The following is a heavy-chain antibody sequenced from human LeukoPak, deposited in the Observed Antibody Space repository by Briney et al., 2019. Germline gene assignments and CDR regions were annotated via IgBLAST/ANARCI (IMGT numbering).Heavy chain of an antibody. Sequence: PSETLSLTCTVSGGSINSSSYYWGWIRQPPGKGLEWIGSIFYSGNTYDNPSLKSRVTISVDTSKNQFSLKLNSVTAADTAVYYCARPALGYCSSTSCHGFQHWGQGTLVTVSS. CDR3: ARPALGYCSSTSCHGFQH. J-gene: IGHJ1*01. D-gene: IGHD2-2*01. V-gene: IGHV4-39*01. CDR2: IFYSGNT. CDR1: GGSINSSSYY.